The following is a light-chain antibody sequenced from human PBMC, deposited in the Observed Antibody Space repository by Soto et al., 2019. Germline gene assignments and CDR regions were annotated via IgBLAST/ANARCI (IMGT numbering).Light chain of an antibody. CDR1: SSDVGGYNY. J-gene: IGLJ1*01. CDR3: CSYAGSPRYV. Sequence: QSALTQPGSVSGSPGQSVTISCTGTSSDVGGYNYVSWYQQHPGKAPKVMIYDVSERPSGVPDRFSGSKSGNTASLTISGLQAEDEADYYCCSYAGSPRYVLGTGTKVTVL. CDR2: DVS. V-gene: IGLV2-11*01.